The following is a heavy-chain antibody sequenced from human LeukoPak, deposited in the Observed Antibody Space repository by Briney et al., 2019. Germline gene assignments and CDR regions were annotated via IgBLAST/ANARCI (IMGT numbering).Heavy chain of an antibody. V-gene: IGHV3-30-3*01. Sequence: GGSLRLSCAASGFTFSSYAMHWVRQAPGKGLEWVAVISYDGSNKYYADSVKGRFTISRDNAKNSLYLQMNSLRAEDTAVYYCARTGYSIPIDYWGQGTLVTVSS. CDR1: GFTFSSYA. CDR3: ARTGYSIPIDY. CDR2: ISYDGSNK. J-gene: IGHJ4*02. D-gene: IGHD3-9*01.